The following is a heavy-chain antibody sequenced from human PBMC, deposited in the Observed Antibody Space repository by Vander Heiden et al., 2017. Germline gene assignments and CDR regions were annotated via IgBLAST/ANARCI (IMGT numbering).Heavy chain of an antibody. CDR3: ARVLSGYYYAMDV. V-gene: IGHV4-31*03. D-gene: IGHD3-10*01. Sequence: QVQLQESGPGLVKPSQTLSLTCTVSGGSISSGGYYWSWIRQHPGKGLEWIGYIYYSGSTYYNPSLKSRVTMSVDTSKNQFSLKLSSVTVADTAVYYCARVLSGYYYAMDVWGQGTTVTASS. CDR1: GGSISSGGYY. CDR2: IYYSGST. J-gene: IGHJ6*02.